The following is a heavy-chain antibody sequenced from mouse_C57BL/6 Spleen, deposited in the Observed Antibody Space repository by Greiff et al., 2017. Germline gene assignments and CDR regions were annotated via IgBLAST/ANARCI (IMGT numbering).Heavy chain of an antibody. CDR3: TSYPYWCAY. V-gene: IGHV14-4*01. CDR2: IDPENGDT. CDR1: GFNIKDDY. Sequence: EVQLQQSGAELVRPGASVKLSCTASGFNIKDDYMHWVKQRPEQGLEWIGWIDPENGDTEYASKFQGKATITADTSSNTAYLQLSSLTSEDTAVYYCTSYPYWCAYWGQGTLVTVSA. J-gene: IGHJ3*01.